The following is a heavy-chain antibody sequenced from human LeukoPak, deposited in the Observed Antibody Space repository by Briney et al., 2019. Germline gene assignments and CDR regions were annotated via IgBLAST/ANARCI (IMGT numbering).Heavy chain of an antibody. V-gene: IGHV4-59*01. Sequence: PSETLSLTCTVSGGSISSFYWSWIRQPPGKGLEWIGYIYDSGSTNYNPSLKSRVTILVDTSKNQFSLKLSSVTAADTAVYYCARELAPMDHYDYYMDVWGKGTTVTVSS. CDR2: IYDSGST. CDR1: GGSISSFY. D-gene: IGHD3-22*01. J-gene: IGHJ6*03. CDR3: ARELAPMDHYDYYMDV.